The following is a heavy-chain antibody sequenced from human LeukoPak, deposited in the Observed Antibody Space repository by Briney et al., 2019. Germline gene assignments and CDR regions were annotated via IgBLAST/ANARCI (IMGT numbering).Heavy chain of an antibody. D-gene: IGHD3-10*01. CDR1: GGSISSGDYS. V-gene: IGHV4-30-2*01. CDR2: IYHSGST. CDR3: ARTGSGSYDLFDY. Sequence: SETLSLTCAVSGGSISSGDYSWSWIRQPPGKGLEWIGYIYHSGSTYYNPSLKSRVTISVDRSKNQFSLKLSSVTAADTAVYYCARTGSGSYDLFDYWGQGTLVTVSS. J-gene: IGHJ4*02.